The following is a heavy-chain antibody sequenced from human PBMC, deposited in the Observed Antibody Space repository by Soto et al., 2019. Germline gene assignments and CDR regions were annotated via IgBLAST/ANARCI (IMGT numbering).Heavy chain of an antibody. CDR3: ARHDLYDSNRFDY. D-gene: IGHD2-2*02. V-gene: IGHV4-39*01. CDR1: GGSISSSSYY. J-gene: IGHJ4*02. CDR2: IYYSGST. Sequence: SETLSLTCTVSGGSISSSSYYWVWIRQPPGKGLEWIGSIYYSGSTYYNPSLKSRVTISVDTSKNQFSLKLSSVTAADTAVYYCARHDLYDSNRFDYWGQGTLVTVSS.